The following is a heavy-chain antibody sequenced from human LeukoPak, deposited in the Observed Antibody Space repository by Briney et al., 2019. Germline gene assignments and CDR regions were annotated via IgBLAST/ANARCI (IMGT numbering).Heavy chain of an antibody. Sequence: AGGSLRLSCAASGFTFSSYAMSWVRQAPGKGLEWVSAISGSGGSTYYADSVKGRFTISRDNSKNTLYLQMNSLRAEDTAVYYCAKDHHDYGDYVPYFDCWGQGTLVTVSS. CDR2: ISGSGGST. CDR3: AKDHHDYGDYVPYFDC. J-gene: IGHJ4*02. D-gene: IGHD4-17*01. V-gene: IGHV3-23*01. CDR1: GFTFSSYA.